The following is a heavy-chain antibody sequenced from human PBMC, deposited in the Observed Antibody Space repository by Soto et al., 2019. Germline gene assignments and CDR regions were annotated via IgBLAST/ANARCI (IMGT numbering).Heavy chain of an antibody. CDR2: LYYSGNT. V-gene: IGHV4-39*01. J-gene: IGHJ5*02. CDR1: FVSISSSSYS. D-gene: IGHD2-15*01. Sequence: SXTCAVSFVSISSSSYSWAWIRQPPGNGLEWIGTLYYSGNTYYNPSLKSRVTISVYTSKNQFSLKLSSVTAADTAVYYCATRQGGSYNWFDPWGQGTLVTVSS. CDR3: ATRQGGSYNWFDP.